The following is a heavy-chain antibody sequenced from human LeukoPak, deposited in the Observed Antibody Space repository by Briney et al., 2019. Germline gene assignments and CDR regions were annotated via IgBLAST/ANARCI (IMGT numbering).Heavy chain of an antibody. CDR1: GGSISSSNW. J-gene: IGHJ6*04. CDR3: ARQYGDYLYDYYGMDV. CDR2: IYHSGST. V-gene: IGHV4-4*02. Sequence: SETLSLTCAVSGGSISSSNWWSWVRQPPGKGLEWIGEIYHSGSTNYNPSLKSRVTISVDKSKNQFSLKLSSVTAADTAVYYCARQYGDYLYDYYGMDVWGKGTTVTVSS. D-gene: IGHD4-17*01.